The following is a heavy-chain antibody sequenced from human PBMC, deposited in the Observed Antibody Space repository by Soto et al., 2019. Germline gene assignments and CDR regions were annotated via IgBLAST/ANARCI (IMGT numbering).Heavy chain of an antibody. CDR3: AKDLGYSSGWYSYYYYGMDV. CDR2: ISYDGSNK. D-gene: IGHD6-19*01. CDR1: GFTFSSYG. Sequence: VGSLRLSCAASGFTFSSYGMHWVRQAPGKGLEWVAVISYDGSNKYYADSVKGRFTISRDNSKNTLYLQMNSLRAEDTAVYYCAKDLGYSSGWYSYYYYGMDVWGQGTTVTVSS. J-gene: IGHJ6*02. V-gene: IGHV3-30*18.